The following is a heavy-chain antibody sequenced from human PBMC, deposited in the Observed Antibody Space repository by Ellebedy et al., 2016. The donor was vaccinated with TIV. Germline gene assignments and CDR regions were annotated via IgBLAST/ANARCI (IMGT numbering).Heavy chain of an antibody. J-gene: IGHJ6*02. Sequence: SETLSLTXTVSGGSISSYYWSWIRQPPGKGLEWIGYIYYSGSTNYNPSLKSRVTISVDTSKNQFSLKLSSVTAADTAVYYCARSSSGYYYYYYYGMDVWGQGTTVTVSS. CDR1: GGSISSYY. CDR2: IYYSGST. CDR3: ARSSSGYYYYYYYGMDV. V-gene: IGHV4-59*01. D-gene: IGHD3-22*01.